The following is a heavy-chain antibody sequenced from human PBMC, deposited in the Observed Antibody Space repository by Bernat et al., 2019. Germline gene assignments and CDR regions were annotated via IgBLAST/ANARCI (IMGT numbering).Heavy chain of an antibody. V-gene: IGHV3-23*01. Sequence: EVQLLESGGGLVQPGGSLRLSCAASGFTFSSYAMSWVRQAPGKGLEWVSAISGSGGSTYYADYVKGRFTISRDNSKNTLYLQMNSLRAEDTAVYYCAKLGRYYDSSGNFDYWGQGTLVTVSS. CDR2: ISGSGGST. D-gene: IGHD3-22*01. CDR1: GFTFSSYA. CDR3: AKLGRYYDSSGNFDY. J-gene: IGHJ4*02.